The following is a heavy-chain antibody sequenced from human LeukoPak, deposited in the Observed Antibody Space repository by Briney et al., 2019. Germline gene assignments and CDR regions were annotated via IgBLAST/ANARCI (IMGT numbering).Heavy chain of an antibody. CDR1: GFTFDDYA. D-gene: IGHD3-22*01. CDR2: ISWNSGSI. J-gene: IGHJ4*02. CDR3: AKDLGRSYYDSSLDY. V-gene: IGHV3-9*01. Sequence: PGRSLRLSCAASGFTFDDYAMHWGRQAPGKGLEWVSGISWNSGSIGYADSVKGRFTISRDNAKDSLYLQMNSLRAEDTALYYCAKDLGRSYYDSSLDYWGQGTLVTVSS.